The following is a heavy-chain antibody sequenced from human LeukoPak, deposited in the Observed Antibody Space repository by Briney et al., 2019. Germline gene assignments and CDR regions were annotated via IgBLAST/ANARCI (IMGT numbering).Heavy chain of an antibody. CDR1: GFTFSSYE. CDR3: ARHNYGSGRNWFDP. CDR2: IYYSGST. V-gene: IGHV4-59*08. J-gene: IGHJ5*02. Sequence: PGGSLRLSCAASGFTFSSYEMNWVRQAPGKGLEWVGYIYYSGSTNYNPSLKSRVTISVDTSKDQFSLKLSSVTAADTAVYYCARHNYGSGRNWFDPWGQGTLVTVSS. D-gene: IGHD3-10*01.